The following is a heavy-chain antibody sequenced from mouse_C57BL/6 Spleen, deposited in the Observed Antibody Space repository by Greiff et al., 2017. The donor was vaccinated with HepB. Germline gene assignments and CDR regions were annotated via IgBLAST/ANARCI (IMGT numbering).Heavy chain of an antibody. CDR2: INPSSGYT. J-gene: IGHJ3*01. CDR1: GYTFTSYT. D-gene: IGHD1-1*01. V-gene: IGHV1-4*01. CDR3: ARDYGSSYLAY. Sequence: VKLVESGAELARPGASVKMSCKASGYTFTSYTMHWVKQRPGQGLEWIGYINPSSGYTKYNQKFKDKATLTADKSSSTAYMQLSSLTSEDSAVYYCARDYGSSYLAYWGQGTLVTVSA.